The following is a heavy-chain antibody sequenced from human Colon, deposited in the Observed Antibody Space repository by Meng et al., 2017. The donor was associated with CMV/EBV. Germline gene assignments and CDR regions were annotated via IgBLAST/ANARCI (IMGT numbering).Heavy chain of an antibody. Sequence: SISSSNWWSWVRQPPGKGLEWIGEIYHSGSTNYNPSLKSRVTISVDKSKNQFSLKLSSVTAADTAVYYCARVVFEIIVAGLYYFDYWGQGTLVTVSS. CDR3: ARVVFEIIVAGLYYFDY. CDR2: IYHSGST. CDR1: SISSSNW. D-gene: IGHD6-25*01. J-gene: IGHJ4*02. V-gene: IGHV4-4*02.